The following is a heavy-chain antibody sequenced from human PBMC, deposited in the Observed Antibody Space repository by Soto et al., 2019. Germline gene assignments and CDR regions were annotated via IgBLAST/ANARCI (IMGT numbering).Heavy chain of an antibody. Sequence: PGGSLRLSCAASGFTVSSNYVSWVRQAPGKGLEWVSVIYSGGSTYYADSVKGRFTISRDNSKNTLYLQMNSLRSDDTAVYYCARGLHSSSWYESCYWGQGTLVTVSS. D-gene: IGHD6-13*01. CDR2: IYSGGST. CDR3: ARGLHSSSWYESCY. CDR1: GFTVSSNY. V-gene: IGHV3-53*05. J-gene: IGHJ4*02.